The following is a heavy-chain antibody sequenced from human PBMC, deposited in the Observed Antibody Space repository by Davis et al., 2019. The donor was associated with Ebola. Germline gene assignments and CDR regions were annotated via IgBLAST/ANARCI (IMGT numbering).Heavy chain of an antibody. J-gene: IGHJ4*02. D-gene: IGHD3-16*01. CDR1: RYTFTSYG. V-gene: IGHV1-18*04. Sequence: SVNVSCMASRYTFTSYGISWVRQAPGQGLEWMGWISAYNGNTNYAQKLQGRVTMTTDTSTSTAYMELRSLRSDDTAVYYCARDLLFGGGLQYWGQGTLVTVSS. CDR2: ISAYNGNT. CDR3: ARDLLFGGGLQY.